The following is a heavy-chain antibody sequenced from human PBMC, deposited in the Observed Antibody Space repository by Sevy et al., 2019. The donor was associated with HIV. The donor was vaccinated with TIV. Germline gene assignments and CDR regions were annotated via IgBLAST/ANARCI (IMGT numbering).Heavy chain of an antibody. Sequence: ASVKVFCKASGYNFTSYGISWVRQAPGQGLEWMGWISTYKGNTKYAQKVQGRVTMTTDTSTSTAYMELRSLRSDDTAVYYCARDHCSGDSCLPWRGQGTLVTVSS. V-gene: IGHV1-18*01. CDR3: ARDHCSGDSCLPW. D-gene: IGHD2-15*01. CDR1: GYNFTSYG. J-gene: IGHJ4*02. CDR2: ISTYKGNT.